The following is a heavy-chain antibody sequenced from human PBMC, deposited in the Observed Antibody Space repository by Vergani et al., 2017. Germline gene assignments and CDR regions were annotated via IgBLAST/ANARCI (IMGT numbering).Heavy chain of an antibody. CDR1: GYSFTNYW. J-gene: IGHJ4*02. V-gene: IGHV5-51*01. CDR2: IHPADSDT. Sequence: EVQLVQSGAEVKKPGESLKIPCQISGYSFTNYWIGWVRQMPGKGLEWMGIIHPADSDTRYSPSFQGQVTISVDKSISTAYLQRSSLRASASAMYYCARLYGRDSSGSKYFDYWGQGTLVTVSS. CDR3: ARLYGRDSSGSKYFDY. D-gene: IGHD3-22*01.